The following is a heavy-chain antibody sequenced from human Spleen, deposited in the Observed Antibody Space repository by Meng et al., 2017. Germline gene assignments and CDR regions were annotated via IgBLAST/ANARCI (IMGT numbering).Heavy chain of an antibody. V-gene: IGHV1-2*06. D-gene: IGHD6-19*01. CDR3: AREGYNTGWTYFDY. Sequence: QVQLVQSGAEVKKPGASVKVSGKASGYTFIGHYIHWVRQAPGQGLEWVGRSNPNTGGTNYAQKFQGRVTMTRDTSVSTAYMELGSLRSDDTAVYYCAREGYNTGWTYFDYWGQGTLVTVSS. CDR1: GYTFIGHY. J-gene: IGHJ4*02. CDR2: SNPNTGGT.